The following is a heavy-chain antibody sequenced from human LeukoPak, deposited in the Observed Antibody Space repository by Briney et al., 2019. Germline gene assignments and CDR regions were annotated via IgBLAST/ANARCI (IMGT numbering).Heavy chain of an antibody. Sequence: SVKVSCKASGGTFSSYAISWVRQAPGQGLEWMGRIIPILGIANYAQKFQGRVTITADKSTSTAYMELSSLRSEDTAVYYCARDTPDIVVVVAGIENWFDPWGQGTLVTVSS. CDR2: IIPILGIA. D-gene: IGHD2-15*01. J-gene: IGHJ5*02. V-gene: IGHV1-69*04. CDR1: GGTFSSYA. CDR3: ARDTPDIVVVVAGIENWFDP.